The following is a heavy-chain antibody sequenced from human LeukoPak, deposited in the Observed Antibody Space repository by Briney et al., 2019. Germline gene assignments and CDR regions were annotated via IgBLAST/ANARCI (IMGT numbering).Heavy chain of an antibody. Sequence: ASVKVSCKTSGGTFSTNAISWVRQAPGQGLEWMGWINPNSGGTNYAQKFQGRVTMTRDTSISTAYMELSRLRSDDTAVYYCARYVSGLSAFDIWGQGTMVTVSS. CDR2: INPNSGGT. V-gene: IGHV1-2*02. CDR3: ARYVSGLSAFDI. D-gene: IGHD5-12*01. J-gene: IGHJ3*02. CDR1: GGTFSTNA.